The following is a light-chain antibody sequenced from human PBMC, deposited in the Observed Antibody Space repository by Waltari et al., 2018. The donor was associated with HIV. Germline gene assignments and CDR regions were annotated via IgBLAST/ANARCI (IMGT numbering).Light chain of an antibody. J-gene: IGLJ3*02. Sequence: YALTHPPSVSVSPGKTPKTFCSGAESPDPSAHGYQQRPGQAPVLVIYKDKVRPSGIPERFSGSSSGTTATLTISGVLEEDEADYYCQSADSSDTLGVFGGGTKLTVL. CDR2: KDK. V-gene: IGLV3-25*03. CDR3: QSADSSDTLGV. CDR1: ESPDPS.